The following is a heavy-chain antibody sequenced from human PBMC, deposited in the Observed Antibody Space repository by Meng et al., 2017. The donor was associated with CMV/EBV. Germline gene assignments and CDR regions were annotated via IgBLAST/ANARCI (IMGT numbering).Heavy chain of an antibody. CDR2: INSDGSST. Sequence: GGSLTLSCAASGCTFSSYWMHWVRQAPGKGLVWVSRINSDGSSTSYADSVKGRFTISRDNAKNTLYLQMNSLRAEDTAVYYCARGRLGGSFDYWGQGTLVTVSS. CDR1: GCTFSSYW. J-gene: IGHJ4*02. D-gene: IGHD1-26*01. V-gene: IGHV3-74*01. CDR3: ARGRLGGSFDY.